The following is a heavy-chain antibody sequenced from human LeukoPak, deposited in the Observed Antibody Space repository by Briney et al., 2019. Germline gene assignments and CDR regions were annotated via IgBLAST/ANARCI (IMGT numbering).Heavy chain of an antibody. D-gene: IGHD5-12*01. CDR3: ASGYTYCYFAY. V-gene: IGHV4-31*03. CDR1: GESISSGGYY. CDR2: ISYTGRT. Sequence: PSQTLSLTCTVSGESISSGGYYWSWIRQHPGKGLEWVGYISYTGRTSYNPSLKSRLTISLDTSADQLSLRLTSVSAADTAVYYCASGYTYCYFAYWGQGTLVTVSS. J-gene: IGHJ4*02.